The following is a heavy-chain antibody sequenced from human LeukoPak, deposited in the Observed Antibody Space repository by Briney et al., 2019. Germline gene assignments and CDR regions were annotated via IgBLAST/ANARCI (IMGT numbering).Heavy chain of an antibody. CDR2: IWYDGSNK. CDR3: ARDPLNAAAGYYFDY. D-gene: IGHD6-13*01. V-gene: IGHV3-33*01. J-gene: IGHJ4*02. Sequence: GGSLRLSCAASGFTFSSYGMHWVRQAPGKGLEWVAVIWYDGSNKYYADSVKGRFTISRDNSKNTLYLQMNSLRAEDTAVYYCARDPLNAAAGYYFDYWGQGTLVTVSS. CDR1: GFTFSSYG.